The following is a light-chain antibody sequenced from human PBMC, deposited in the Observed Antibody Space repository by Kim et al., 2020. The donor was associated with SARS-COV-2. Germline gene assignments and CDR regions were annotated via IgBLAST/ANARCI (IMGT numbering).Light chain of an antibody. CDR2: GAS. J-gene: IGKJ5*01. Sequence: RVTFSCRATQDIRNHLGWYQQNPGRAPKLLIYGASSLQSGVPSRFSGSGSGTEFTLTISSVQPEDFATYFCLQHNTYPITFGQGTRLEIK. V-gene: IGKV1-17*01. CDR3: LQHNTYPIT. CDR1: QDIRNH.